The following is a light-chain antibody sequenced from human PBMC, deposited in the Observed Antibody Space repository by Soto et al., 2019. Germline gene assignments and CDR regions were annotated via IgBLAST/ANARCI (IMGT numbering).Light chain of an antibody. V-gene: IGKV1-39*01. CDR2: AAS. J-gene: IGKJ1*01. CDR3: QQTYTTPQT. CDR1: QSISNY. Sequence: DMQMIQSPSSLSASVGDSVTITCRTRQSISNYLNGYQQIPGKAPKLLIYAASSLEDGVPPRFSGSGSGTDFTLTIASLQPEDFATYYCQQTYTTPQTVGQGTKVDIK.